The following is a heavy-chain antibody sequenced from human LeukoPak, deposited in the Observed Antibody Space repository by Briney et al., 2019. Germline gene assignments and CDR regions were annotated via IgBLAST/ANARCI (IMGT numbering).Heavy chain of an antibody. V-gene: IGHV4-30-4*01. J-gene: IGHJ6*02. D-gene: IGHD2-2*01. CDR3: ARAVGDIVVVPTGPGRAHQYGMDV. Sequence: PSQTLSLTCTVSGGSISSGDYYWSWIRQPPGKGLEWIGYIYYSGSIYYNPSLKSRVTISLDTSKNQFSLKLSSVTAADTAVYYCARAVGDIVVVPTGPGRAHQYGMDVWGQGTTVTVSS. CDR2: IYYSGSI. CDR1: GGSISSGDYY.